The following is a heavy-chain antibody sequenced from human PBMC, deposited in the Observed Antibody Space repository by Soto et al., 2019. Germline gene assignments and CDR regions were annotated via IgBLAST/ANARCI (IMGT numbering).Heavy chain of an antibody. CDR3: ARVVMTTFPASSYSGMDV. CDR2: IIPFIGTA. J-gene: IGHJ6*02. D-gene: IGHD4-4*01. CDR1: GGTFSSYA. V-gene: IGHV1-69*11. Sequence: SVKVSCKASGGTFSSYAISWVRQAPGQGLEWMGRIIPFIGTANYAQKFQGRVTITADESTSTAYMELTSLRSEDTAVYYCARVVMTTFPASSYSGMDVWGQGTTVPVSS.